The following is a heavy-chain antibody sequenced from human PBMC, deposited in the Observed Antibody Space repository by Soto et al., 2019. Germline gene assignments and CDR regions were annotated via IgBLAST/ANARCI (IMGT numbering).Heavy chain of an antibody. CDR2: IFYSGTT. CDR3: AKGKHPDY. Sequence: PSETLSLTCNVSGGSIYTYYWNWIRQTPGKGLEWIGHIFYSGTTYYNPSLKSRLTISADTSKNQFSLNLSSVTAADTAVYYCAKGKHPDYWGQGTLVTVSS. J-gene: IGHJ4*02. V-gene: IGHV4-59*12. CDR1: GGSIYTYY.